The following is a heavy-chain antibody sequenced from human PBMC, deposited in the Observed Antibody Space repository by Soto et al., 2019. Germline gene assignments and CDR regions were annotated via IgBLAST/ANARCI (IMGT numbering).Heavy chain of an antibody. CDR3: ARGPLYSSGWKRVPLGY. V-gene: IGHV1-69*13. Sequence: SVKVSCKASGYTFTSYAISWVRQAPGQGLEWMGGIIPIFGTANYAQKFQGRVTITADESTSTAYMELSSLRSEDTAVYYCARGPLYSSGWKRVPLGYWGQGTLVTVSS. CDR1: GYTFTSYA. D-gene: IGHD6-19*01. CDR2: IIPIFGTA. J-gene: IGHJ4*02.